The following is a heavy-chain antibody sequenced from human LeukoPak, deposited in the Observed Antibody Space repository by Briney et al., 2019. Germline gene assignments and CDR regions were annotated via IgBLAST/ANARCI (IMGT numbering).Heavy chain of an antibody. V-gene: IGHV3-23*01. CDR3: AKGFDYTYRTIDY. Sequence: GGSLKLSCAASGFTFSSYAMSWVRQAPGKGLEWVSGISVSGGYTYYADSVRGRFTISRDNSKNTLYLQMNSLRAQDTAVYYCAKGFDYTYRTIDYWGQGTLVTVSP. D-gene: IGHD3-16*01. J-gene: IGHJ4*02. CDR1: GFTFSSYA. CDR2: ISVSGGYT.